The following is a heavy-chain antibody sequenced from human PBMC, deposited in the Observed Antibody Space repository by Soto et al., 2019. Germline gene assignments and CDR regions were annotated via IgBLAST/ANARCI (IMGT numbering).Heavy chain of an antibody. CDR2: IIPILGIA. J-gene: IGHJ4*02. D-gene: IGHD2-2*01. CDR1: GGTFSSYT. CDR3: AVLVVPAARVDVFFDY. V-gene: IGHV1-69*02. Sequence: GASVKVSCKASGGTFSSYTISWVRQAPGQGLEWVGRIIPILGIANYAQKFQGRVTITADKSTSTAYMELSSLRSEDTAVYYCAVLVVPAARVDVFFDYWGQGTLVTVSS.